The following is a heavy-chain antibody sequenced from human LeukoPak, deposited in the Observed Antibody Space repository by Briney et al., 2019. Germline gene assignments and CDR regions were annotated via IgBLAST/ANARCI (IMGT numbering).Heavy chain of an antibody. CDR2: IYYSGST. Sequence: SQTLSLTCTVSGGSISSGSYHWSWIRQPAGKGLEWIGYIYYSGSTYYNPSLKSRVTISVDTSKNQFSLKLSSVTAADTAVYYCARDRGSSVDYWGQGTLVTVSS. D-gene: IGHD1-26*01. V-gene: IGHV4-30-4*08. CDR1: GGSISSGSYH. CDR3: ARDRGSSVDY. J-gene: IGHJ4*02.